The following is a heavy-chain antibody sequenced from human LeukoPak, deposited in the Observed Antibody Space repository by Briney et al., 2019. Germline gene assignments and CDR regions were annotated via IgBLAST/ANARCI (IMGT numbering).Heavy chain of an antibody. V-gene: IGHV1-2*02. J-gene: IGHJ5*02. CDR1: GYTFTGYY. Sequence: ASVKVSCKASGYTFTGYYMHWVRQAPGQGLEWMGWINPNSGGTNYAQKFQGRVTMTRDTSISTAYMELSRLRSDDTAVYYCVRHSSSWYSFRFDPWGQGTLVTVSS. CDR2: INPNSGGT. D-gene: IGHD6-13*01. CDR3: VRHSSSWYSFRFDP.